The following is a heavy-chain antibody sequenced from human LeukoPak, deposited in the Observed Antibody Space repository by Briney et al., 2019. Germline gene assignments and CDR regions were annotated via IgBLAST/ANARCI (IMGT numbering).Heavy chain of an antibody. Sequence: KTSETLSLTCTVSGGSISSSSYYWGWIRQPPGKGLEWIGSIYYSGSTYYNPSLKSRVTISVDTSKNQFSLKLSSVTAADTAVYYCARHEGREWTYSSSWYNGLQPGAFDIWGQGTMVTVSS. V-gene: IGHV4-39*01. D-gene: IGHD6-13*01. CDR2: IYYSGST. CDR3: ARHEGREWTYSSSWYNGLQPGAFDI. CDR1: GGSISSSSYY. J-gene: IGHJ3*02.